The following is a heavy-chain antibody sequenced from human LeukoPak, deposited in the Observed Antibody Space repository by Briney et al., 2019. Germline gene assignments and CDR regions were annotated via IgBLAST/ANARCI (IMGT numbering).Heavy chain of an antibody. CDR3: AKTLGYSGYFSP. CDR2: ISGSGGST. D-gene: IGHD3-22*01. V-gene: IGHV3-23*01. J-gene: IGHJ5*02. CDR1: GFTFSSYA. Sequence: GGSLRLSCAASGFTFSSYAMSWVRQAPGKGLEWVSAISGSGGSTYYADSMKGRFTISRDNSKNTLYLQMNSLRAEDTAVYYCAKTLGYSGYFSPWGQGTLVTVSS.